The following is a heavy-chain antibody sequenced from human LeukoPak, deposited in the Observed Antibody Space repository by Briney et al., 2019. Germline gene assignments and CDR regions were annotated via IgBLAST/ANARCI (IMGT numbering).Heavy chain of an antibody. J-gene: IGHJ4*02. CDR2: ISYDGSNK. Sequence: PGGSLRLSCAASGFTFSSYGMHWVRQAPGKGLEWVAVISYDGSNKYYADSVKGRFTISRDNSKNTLYLQMDRLRVDDTAVYYCARDSGYSYGDFDYWGQGTLVTVSS. D-gene: IGHD5-18*01. CDR3: ARDSGYSYGDFDY. V-gene: IGHV3-30*03. CDR1: GFTFSSYG.